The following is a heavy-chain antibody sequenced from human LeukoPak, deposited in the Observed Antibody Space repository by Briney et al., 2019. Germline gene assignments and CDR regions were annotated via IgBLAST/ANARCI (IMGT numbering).Heavy chain of an antibody. D-gene: IGHD6-19*01. V-gene: IGHV1-2*02. CDR2: INPNTGDT. CDR1: GYTFTGQD. CDR3: ASYPRYSSSPPFDY. Sequence: GASVEVSCKASGYTFTGQDMHWVRQAPGQGLEWMGWINPNTGDTNYAQKFQVRVTMTRDMTISTAYMELSRLTSDDTAVYYCASYPRYSSSPPFDYWGQGTLVTVTS. J-gene: IGHJ4*02.